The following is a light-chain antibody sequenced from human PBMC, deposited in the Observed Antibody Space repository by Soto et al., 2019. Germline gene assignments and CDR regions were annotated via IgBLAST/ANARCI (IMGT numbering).Light chain of an antibody. CDR1: SSDVGGYNY. J-gene: IGLJ1*01. CDR3: CAYTSTSALYV. CDR2: EVS. V-gene: IGLV2-14*01. Sequence: QSVLTQPRSVSGSPGQSVTISCTGTSSDVGGYNYVSWYQQHLGKAPKLMIYEVSNRPSGVSNRFSGSKSGNTASLTISGLQTEDEADYYCCAYTSTSALYVFGTGTKLTVL.